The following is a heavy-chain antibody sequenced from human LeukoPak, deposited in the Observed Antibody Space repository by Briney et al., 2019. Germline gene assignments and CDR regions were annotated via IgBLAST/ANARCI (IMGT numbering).Heavy chain of an antibody. CDR3: ARDLTYYDDWDLTYYYDSLGDY. J-gene: IGHJ4*02. CDR2: ISSSSSYI. D-gene: IGHD3-22*01. Sequence: GGSLRLSCAASGFTFSSYAMNWVRQARGKGLEWVSSISSSSSYIYYADSVKGRFTISRDNAKNSLYLQMNSLRAEDTAVYYCARDLTYYDDWDLTYYYDSLGDYWGQGTLVTVSS. CDR1: GFTFSSYA. V-gene: IGHV3-21*01.